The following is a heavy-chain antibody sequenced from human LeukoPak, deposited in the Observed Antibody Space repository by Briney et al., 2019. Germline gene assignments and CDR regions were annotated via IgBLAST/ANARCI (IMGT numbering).Heavy chain of an antibody. Sequence: ASVKVSCKASGYTFTGYYMHWVRQAPGQGLEWMGWISAYNGNTNYAQKLQGRVTMTTDTSTSTAYMELRSLRSDDTAVYYCARFGLGKHIEVAGIPFDIWGQGTMVTVSS. CDR1: GYTFTGYY. CDR3: ARFGLGKHIEVAGIPFDI. J-gene: IGHJ3*02. V-gene: IGHV1-18*04. CDR2: ISAYNGNT. D-gene: IGHD6-19*01.